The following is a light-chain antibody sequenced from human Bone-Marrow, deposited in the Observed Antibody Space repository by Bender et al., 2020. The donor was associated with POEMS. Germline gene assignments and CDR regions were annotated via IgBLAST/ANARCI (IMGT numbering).Light chain of an antibody. V-gene: IGLV2-8*01. CDR3: NSYAGSNNLV. CDR2: GVN. Sequence: SALTQPPSASGSPGQSVTISCTGTSGDVGGYDYVSWYQQVPGKAPKLIISGVNKRPSGVPDRFSGSKSGNTASLTVSGLQAEDEADYYCNSYAGSNNLVFGGGTKLSVL. CDR1: SGDVGGYDY. J-gene: IGLJ2*01.